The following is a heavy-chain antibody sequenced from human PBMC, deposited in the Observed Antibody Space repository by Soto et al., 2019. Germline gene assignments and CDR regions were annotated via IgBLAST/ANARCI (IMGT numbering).Heavy chain of an antibody. CDR2: FDPEGGGA. Sequence: ASVKVSCKISGHTLTEFSIHWVRQAPGKGLEWMGGFDPEGGGAIYAQKWHGRVTVTEDTVTDTAYMELSGLKSDDTAVYYCARGDSTDCSNGVCSFFYNHDMDVWGQGTTVTVSS. D-gene: IGHD2-8*01. J-gene: IGHJ6*02. V-gene: IGHV1-24*01. CDR1: GHTLTEFS. CDR3: ARGDSTDCSNGVCSFFYNHDMDV.